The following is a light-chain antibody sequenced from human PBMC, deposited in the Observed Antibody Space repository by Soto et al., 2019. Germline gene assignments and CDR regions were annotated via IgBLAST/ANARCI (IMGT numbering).Light chain of an antibody. J-gene: IGKJ4*01. Sequence: EIVLTQSPATLSLSLGETATLSCRASQSVGSYLAWYQQKPGQAPRLLIHDASTRATGIPARFSGSGSGTDFTLTISSLEPEDFAVYYCQQRTNSPPVTFGGGTKVEIK. CDR3: QQRTNSPPVT. V-gene: IGKV3-11*01. CDR2: DAS. CDR1: QSVGSY.